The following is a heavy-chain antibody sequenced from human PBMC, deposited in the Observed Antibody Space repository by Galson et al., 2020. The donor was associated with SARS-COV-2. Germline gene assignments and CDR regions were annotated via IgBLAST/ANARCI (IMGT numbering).Heavy chain of an antibody. Sequence: GGSLRLSCAGSGFSFSGSAMHWVRQASGKGLEWVGLIRSKANSSAPAYAASVKGRFTISRDDSKNTACLQMNSLKTEDTAVYYCTRNVVGATIGGYFYLWGRGTLVTVSS. D-gene: IGHD1-26*01. J-gene: IGHJ2*01. CDR3: TRNVVGATIGGYFYL. CDR2: IRSKANSSAP. V-gene: IGHV3-73*01. CDR1: GFSFSGSA.